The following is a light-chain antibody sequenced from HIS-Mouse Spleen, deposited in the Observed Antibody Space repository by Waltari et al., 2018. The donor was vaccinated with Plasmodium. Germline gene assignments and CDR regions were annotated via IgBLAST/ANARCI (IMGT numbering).Light chain of an antibody. Sequence: AIWMTQSPSLLSASTGDRVTISCRMSQGSSSYLACYQPKPGKAPELLIYAASTLQSGVPSMFSVSGAGTDFTLTISCLQSEDFATYYCQQYYSFPYTFGQGTKLEIK. CDR1: QGSSSY. J-gene: IGKJ2*01. CDR2: AAS. CDR3: QQYYSFPYT. V-gene: IGKV1D-8*02.